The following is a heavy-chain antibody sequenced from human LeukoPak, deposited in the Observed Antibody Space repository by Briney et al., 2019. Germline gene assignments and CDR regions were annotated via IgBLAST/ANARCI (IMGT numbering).Heavy chain of an antibody. CDR1: GFTFSAYS. CDR2: ISSTSSTI. CDR3: ASSTRDATRPHSFEI. V-gene: IGHV3-48*01. Sequence: SGGSLRLSCAASGFTFSAYSMNWVRQAPGKGLEWVSYISSTSSTIYYADSVKGRFAISRVNAQNSLYLQMNSLRAEDTAIYYCASSTRDATRPHSFEIWGQGTRVTASS. D-gene: IGHD3-3*02. J-gene: IGHJ4*02.